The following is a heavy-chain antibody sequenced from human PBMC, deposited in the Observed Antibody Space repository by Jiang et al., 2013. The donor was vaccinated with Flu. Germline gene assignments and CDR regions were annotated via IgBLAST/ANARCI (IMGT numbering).Heavy chain of an antibody. CDR2: ISWNSGSI. V-gene: IGHV3-9*01. CDR1: GFTFDDYA. CDR3: AKDASDGAYYYYGMDV. D-gene: IGHD3-16*01. Sequence: EVQLVESGGGLVQPGRSLRLSCAASGFTFDDYAMHWVRQAPGKGLEWVSGISWNSGSIGYADSVKGRFTISRDNAKNSLYLQMNSLRAEDTALYYCAKDASDGAYYYYGMDVWGQ. J-gene: IGHJ6*02.